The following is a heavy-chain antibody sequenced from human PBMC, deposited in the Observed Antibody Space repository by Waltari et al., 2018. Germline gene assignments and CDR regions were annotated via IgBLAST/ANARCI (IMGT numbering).Heavy chain of an antibody. J-gene: IGHJ5*02. CDR1: GSSLSSGYY. V-gene: IGHV4-38-2*02. CDR3: ARDQKPPRGSGWYDWFDP. D-gene: IGHD6-19*01. CDR2: IDHSGST. Sequence: QVQLQESGPGLVKPSETLSLTCTVSGSSLSSGYYWGWIRQPPGKGLEWIGSIDHSGSTYYNPSLKSRVTISVDTSKNHFSLKLSSVTAADTAVYYCARDQKPPRGSGWYDWFDPWGQGTLVTVSS.